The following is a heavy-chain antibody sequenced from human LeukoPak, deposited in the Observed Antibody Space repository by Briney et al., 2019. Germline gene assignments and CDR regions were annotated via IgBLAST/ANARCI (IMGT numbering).Heavy chain of an antibody. Sequence: GRSLRLSCAASGFTFSSYAMHWVRQAPGKGLEWVAVISYDGSNKYYADSVKGRFTISRDNSKNTLYLQMNSLRAEDTAVYYCAKAPITMVRGVIITGIWFDPWGQGTLVTVSS. V-gene: IGHV3-30-3*01. CDR3: AKAPITMVRGVIITGIWFDP. CDR1: GFTFSSYA. CDR2: ISYDGSNK. D-gene: IGHD3-10*01. J-gene: IGHJ5*02.